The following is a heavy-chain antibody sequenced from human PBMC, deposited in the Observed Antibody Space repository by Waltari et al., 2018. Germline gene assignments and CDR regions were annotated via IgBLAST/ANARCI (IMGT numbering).Heavy chain of an antibody. D-gene: IGHD3-22*01. CDR2: IYYSGST. V-gene: IGHV4-39*07. Sequence: QLQLQESGPGLVKPSETLSLNCTVSGGSISSSSYYWGWIRQPPGKGREWIGSIYYSGSTYYNPSLKSRVTISVDTSKNQFSLKLSSVTAADTAVYYCARGYYDSSGYFQHWGQGTLVTVSS. CDR1: GGSISSSSYY. J-gene: IGHJ1*01. CDR3: ARGYYDSSGYFQH.